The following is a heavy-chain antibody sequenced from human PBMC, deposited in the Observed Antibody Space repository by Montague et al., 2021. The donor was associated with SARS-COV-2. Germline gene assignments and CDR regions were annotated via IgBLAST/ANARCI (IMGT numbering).Heavy chain of an antibody. Sequence: PALVKTTQTLTLTCTFSGFSLSTSGMCVSWIRQPPGKAQEWLTLIDWXDDKYYSTSLKTRLTISKDTSKNQVVLTMTNMDPVDTATYYCARSYGTTVVTRAFDYWGQGTLVTVSS. CDR2: IDWXDDK. CDR1: GFSLSTSGMC. J-gene: IGHJ4*02. D-gene: IGHD4-23*01. V-gene: IGHV2-70*01. CDR3: ARSYGTTVVTRAFDY.